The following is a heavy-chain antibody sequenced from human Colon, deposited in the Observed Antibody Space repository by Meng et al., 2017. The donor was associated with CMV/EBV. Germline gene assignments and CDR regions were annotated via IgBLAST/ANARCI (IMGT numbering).Heavy chain of an antibody. V-gene: IGHV3-48*03. CDR2: IRSSGICT. CDR1: TFIFSSYE. J-gene: IGHJ5*02. Sequence: EVQLVESGGGLEQPGGSLRLSCAASTFIFSSYEINWVRQAPGKGLELASYIRSSGICTYYADSVKGRFIISRDNSRNMVYLQMNSLRPEDTAVYFCVRDLTWGQGTLVTVSS. CDR3: VRDLT.